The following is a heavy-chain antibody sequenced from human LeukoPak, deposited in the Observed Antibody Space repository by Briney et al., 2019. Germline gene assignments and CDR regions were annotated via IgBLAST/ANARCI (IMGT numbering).Heavy chain of an antibody. CDR1: GFTSSSYA. CDR2: VSGSGDRM. Sequence: PGGSLRLSCAASGFTSSSYALNWVRQAPGKGLEWVATVSGSGDRMYHADSVKGRFTISRDNSKNTIHLQMSSLRAEDTALYYCAKAAAAPGFDFWGQGTLVTVSS. J-gene: IGHJ4*02. CDR3: AKAAAAPGFDF. V-gene: IGHV3-23*01. D-gene: IGHD6-13*01.